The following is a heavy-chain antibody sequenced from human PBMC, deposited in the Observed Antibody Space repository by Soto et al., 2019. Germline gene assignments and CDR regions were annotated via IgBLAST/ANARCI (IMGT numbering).Heavy chain of an antibody. CDR1: GFNIPDYG. Sequence: VQLLESGGGSVQPGGSLKLSCGVSGFNIPDYGVTWVRQPPGKGLEWVSGFTGGHGKTFYADSVRGRFTLSREDSRNMVYLQMDSLRVEATAVYYCTRWNGFGDSWGQGTLVTVAS. D-gene: IGHD1-1*01. J-gene: IGHJ4*02. CDR2: FTGGHGKT. V-gene: IGHV3-23*01. CDR3: TRWNGFGDS.